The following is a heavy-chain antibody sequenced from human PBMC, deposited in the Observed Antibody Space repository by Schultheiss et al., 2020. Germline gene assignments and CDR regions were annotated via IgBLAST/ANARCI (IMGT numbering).Heavy chain of an antibody. D-gene: IGHD5-18*01. Sequence: GGSLRLSCAASGFTFSSYEMNWVRQAPGKGLEWVSYISSSGSTIYYADSVKGRFTISRDNAKNSLYLQMNSLRAEDTAVYYCARDGAIQLWLWEVDYWDQGTLVTVSS. CDR2: ISSSGSTI. CDR1: GFTFSSYE. CDR3: ARDGAIQLWLWEVDY. V-gene: IGHV3-48*03. J-gene: IGHJ4*02.